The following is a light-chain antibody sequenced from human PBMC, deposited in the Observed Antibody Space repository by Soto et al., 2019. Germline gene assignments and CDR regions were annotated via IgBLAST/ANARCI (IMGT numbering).Light chain of an antibody. CDR3: SSYKTGSTVV. CDR1: SSDIGYYNY. V-gene: IGLV2-14*01. CDR2: GVS. Sequence: QSVLTQPASVSGSPGQSITISCTGTSSDIGYYNYVSWYQQYPGKAPKLIIYGVSNRPSGVSNRFSGSKSANTASLTISGLQAEDEADYHCSSYKTGSTVVFGTGTKLTVL. J-gene: IGLJ1*01.